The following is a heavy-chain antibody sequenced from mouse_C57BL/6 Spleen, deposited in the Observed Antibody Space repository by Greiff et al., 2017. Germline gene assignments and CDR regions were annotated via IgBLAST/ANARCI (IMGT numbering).Heavy chain of an antibody. CDR3: ARSDGSSNC. CDR2: INPGSGGT. CDR1: GYAFTNYL. D-gene: IGHD1-1*01. Sequence: VQLKQSGAELVRPGTSVKLSCKASGYAFTNYLIEWVKQRPGQGLEWIGVINPGSGGTNYNEKFKGKATLTADKSSSTTYMLLSSLTSEDSAVYFCARSDGSSNCWGQGTTLTVSS. J-gene: IGHJ2*01. V-gene: IGHV1-54*01.